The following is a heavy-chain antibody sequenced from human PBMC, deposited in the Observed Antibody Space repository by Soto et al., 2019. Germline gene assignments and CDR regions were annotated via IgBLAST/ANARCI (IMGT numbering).Heavy chain of an antibody. J-gene: IGHJ4*02. CDR3: AWLPMSRRPREF. D-gene: IGHD3-10*02. Sequence: EVQLVESGGGLVQPGESLRLSCAASGFTFSSSWMHWVRQAPGKGLVWVSRINSDGSTTQYADAVRGRFTISRDNAKYALFLAANSMTIDDSAVAFCAWLPMSRRPREFWGQGTRVPVSS. CDR1: GFTFSSSW. V-gene: IGHV3-74*03. CDR2: INSDGSTT.